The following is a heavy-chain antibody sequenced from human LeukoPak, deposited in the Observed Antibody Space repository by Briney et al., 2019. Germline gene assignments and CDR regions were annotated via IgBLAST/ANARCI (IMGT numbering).Heavy chain of an antibody. CDR1: GFTFSTYA. CDR2: ISRDGSNK. D-gene: IGHD6-19*01. V-gene: IGHV3-30*04. J-gene: IGHJ4*02. Sequence: GSSLSLSCAASGFTFSTYAMHWVRQAPGKGLEWVAAISRDGSNKYYADSVKGRFIISRDNSKNTLYLQMNSLRVEDTAVYYCARGRGERWLGKTFDCWGQGTLVTVSS. CDR3: ARGRGERWLGKTFDC.